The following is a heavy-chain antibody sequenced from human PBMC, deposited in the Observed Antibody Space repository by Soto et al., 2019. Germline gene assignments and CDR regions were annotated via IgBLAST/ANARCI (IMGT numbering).Heavy chain of an antibody. CDR3: ARVGRRRYCSGGSCLDY. V-gene: IGHV1-18*01. CDR2: ISAYNGNT. CDR1: GYTFTSYG. Sequence: ASVKVSCKASGYTFTSYGISWVRQAPGQGLEWMGWISAYNGNTNYAQKLQGRVTMTTDTSTSTAYMELRSLRSDDTAVYYCARVGRRRYCSGGSCLDYWGQGTLVTVSS. D-gene: IGHD2-15*01. J-gene: IGHJ4*02.